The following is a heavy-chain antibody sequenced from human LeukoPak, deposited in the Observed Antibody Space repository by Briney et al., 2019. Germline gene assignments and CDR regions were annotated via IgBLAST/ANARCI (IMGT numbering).Heavy chain of an antibody. Sequence: PSETLSLTCTVSGGSISSSSYYWGWIRQPPGKGLEWIGSIFYSGTTHYNPSLKSRVTISVDTSKNQFSLKLSSVTAADTAVYYCARGVVVITTLIDYWVQGTLV. J-gene: IGHJ4*02. D-gene: IGHD3-22*01. CDR1: GGSISSSSYY. CDR2: IFYSGTT. CDR3: ARGVVVITTLIDY. V-gene: IGHV4-39*01.